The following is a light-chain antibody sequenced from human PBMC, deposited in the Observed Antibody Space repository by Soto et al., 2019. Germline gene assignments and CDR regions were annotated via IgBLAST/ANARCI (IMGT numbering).Light chain of an antibody. J-gene: IGLJ1*01. V-gene: IGLV2-14*01. Sequence: QSVLTQPASVSGSPGQSITISCTGTSSDVGGYNYVSWYQQHPGKAPKLMIYDVSNRPSGVSNRFSGSKSGNTASLTISGPQAEDEADYYCSSYISSSTLVFGTGIKVSVL. CDR1: SSDVGGYNY. CDR3: SSYISSSTLV. CDR2: DVS.